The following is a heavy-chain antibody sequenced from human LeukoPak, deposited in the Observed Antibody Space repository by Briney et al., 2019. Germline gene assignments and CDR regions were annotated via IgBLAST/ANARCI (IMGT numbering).Heavy chain of an antibody. D-gene: IGHD3-10*02. Sequence: GGTLRLSCAASGFTFSSYGMSWVRQAPGKGLEWVSSISSSSTYIYYADSLKGRFTVSRDNARNSLYLQMNSLRGEDTAVYYCAREARFGDLKSSNFDYWGQGILVTVSS. CDR3: AREARFGDLKSSNFDY. CDR2: ISSSSTYI. J-gene: IGHJ4*02. V-gene: IGHV3-21*01. CDR1: GFTFSSYG.